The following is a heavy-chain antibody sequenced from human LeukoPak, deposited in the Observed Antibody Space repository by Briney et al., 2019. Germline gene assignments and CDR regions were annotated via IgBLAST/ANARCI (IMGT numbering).Heavy chain of an antibody. CDR2: ISAYNGNT. V-gene: IGHV1-18*01. Sequence: ASVKVSCKASGYTFTSYGISWVRQAPGQGLEWMGWISAYNGNTNYAQKLQGRVTMTTDTSTSTAYMELRSLRSDDTAVYYCARGITIFGVDIGGGYYYYMDVWGKGTTVTVSS. D-gene: IGHD3-3*01. CDR3: ARGITIFGVDIGGGYYYYMDV. CDR1: GYTFTSYG. J-gene: IGHJ6*03.